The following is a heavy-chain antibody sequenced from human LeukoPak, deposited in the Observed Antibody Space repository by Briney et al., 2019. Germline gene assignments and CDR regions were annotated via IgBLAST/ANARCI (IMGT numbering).Heavy chain of an antibody. J-gene: IGHJ6*02. CDR3: ATYTHWVAGDV. CDR2: MNQDGSEK. V-gene: IGHV3-7*01. Sequence: GGCLRLSCAASGFTFSDSWMSWVRQAPGKGLEWVANMNQDGSEKDYVDSVKGRFTISRDNARNSLYLQMGSLRAEDTAVYYCATYTHWVAGDVWGQGTTVTVSS. CDR1: GFTFSDSW. D-gene: IGHD3-16*01.